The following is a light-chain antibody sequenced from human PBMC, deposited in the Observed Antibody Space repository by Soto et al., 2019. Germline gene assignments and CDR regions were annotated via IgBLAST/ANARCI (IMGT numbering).Light chain of an antibody. CDR1: SNDVGAYNY. CDR2: EVS. CDR3: SSYTLSSTYV. J-gene: IGLJ1*01. V-gene: IGLV2-14*01. Sequence: QSALTQPASVSGSPGQSITISCTGTSNDVGAYNYKYVSWYKQYPGTAPKLIIYEVSNRPSGVSDRFSGSKSGNTASLTISGLQAEDEADYYCSSYTLSSTYVLGTGTKLTVL.